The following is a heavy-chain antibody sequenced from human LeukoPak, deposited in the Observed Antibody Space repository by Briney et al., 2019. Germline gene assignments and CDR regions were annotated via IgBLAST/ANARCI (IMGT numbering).Heavy chain of an antibody. CDR2: IRSKAYGGTT. D-gene: IGHD1-26*01. V-gene: IGHV3-49*04. CDR3: TRSGSYLLIDY. Sequence: PGRSLRLSCTASGSTFGDYAMSWVRQAPGKGLEWVGFIRSKAYGGTTEYAASVKGRFTISRDDSKSIAYLQMNSLKTEDTAVYYCTRSGSYLLIDYWGQGTLVTVSS. CDR1: GSTFGDYA. J-gene: IGHJ4*02.